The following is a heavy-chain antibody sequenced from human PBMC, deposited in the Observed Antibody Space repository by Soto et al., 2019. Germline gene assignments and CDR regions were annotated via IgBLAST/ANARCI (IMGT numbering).Heavy chain of an antibody. Sequence: QLQLQESGPGLVKPSETLSLTCTVSGGSISSSSYYWGWIRQPPGKGLEWIGSIYYSGSTYYNPSLKSRVTISVDTSKNQFSLKLSSVTAADTAVYYCARGAYGTGHDIVVVPAATVYYYYMDVWGKGTTVTVSS. CDR1: GGSISSSSYY. V-gene: IGHV4-39*01. CDR2: IYYSGST. D-gene: IGHD2-2*01. CDR3: ARGAYGTGHDIVVVPAATVYYYYMDV. J-gene: IGHJ6*03.